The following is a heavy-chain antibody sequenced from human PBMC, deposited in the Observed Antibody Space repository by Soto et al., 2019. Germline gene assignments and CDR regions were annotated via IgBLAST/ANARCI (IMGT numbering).Heavy chain of an antibody. CDR3: ASLQVPGNFDY. V-gene: IGHV4-39*01. CDR2: VFYTGDT. J-gene: IGHJ4*01. Sequence: PSETLSLTCNVSGGSITTTNYYWSWVRQPPGKGLEWIANVFYTGDTYYSPSFRSRVTISVDTSKNQFSLKLTSVTAADTAMYYCASLQVPGNFDYCGHGTLVTVSS. CDR1: GGSITTTNYY. D-gene: IGHD6-13*01.